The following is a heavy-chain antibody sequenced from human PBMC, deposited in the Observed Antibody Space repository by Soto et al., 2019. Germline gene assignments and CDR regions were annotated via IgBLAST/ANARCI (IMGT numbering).Heavy chain of an antibody. J-gene: IGHJ4*02. V-gene: IGHV4-38-2*01. CDR2: IYHSGTT. D-gene: IGHD5-12*01. Sequence: SETLSLTCAVSGHSISSAYYWGWIRQPPGKGLEWIGTIYHSGTTYYNPSLKSRVTISVDTSKNQFSLKLSSVTAADTAVYYCARVEYSGYDSGYLDYWGQGTPVTVSS. CDR1: GHSISSAYY. CDR3: ARVEYSGYDSGYLDY.